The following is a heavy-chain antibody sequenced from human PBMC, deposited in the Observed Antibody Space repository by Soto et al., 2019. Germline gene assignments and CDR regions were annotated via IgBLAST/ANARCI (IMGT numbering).Heavy chain of an antibody. CDR2: ISAYNGNT. J-gene: IGHJ4*02. D-gene: IGHD3-16*01. V-gene: IGHV1-18*01. Sequence: QVQLVQSGAEVKKPGASVKVSCKASGYTFTNFGISWVRQAPGQGLEWMGWISAYNGNTNYAQNFKGRVNMTTDTXXXXXXXXXXXXXXXXTXXXXXXXGGTPIDYWGQGTLVTVSS. CDR3: XXGGTPIDY. CDR1: GYTFTNFG.